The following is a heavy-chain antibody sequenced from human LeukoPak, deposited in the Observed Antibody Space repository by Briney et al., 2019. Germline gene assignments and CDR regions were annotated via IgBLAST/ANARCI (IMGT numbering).Heavy chain of an antibody. CDR1: GGSISSYY. D-gene: IGHD6-6*01. CDR3: ARSQYSSSPYYVD. CDR2: IYYSGT. J-gene: IGHJ4*02. Sequence: SETLSLTCTVSGGSISSYYWTWIRQPPGKGREWIGYIYYSGTKYNPSLKSRVTISQDTSRNQFSLRLSSASAADSATYYCARSQYSSSPYYVDWGQGTLVTVSS. V-gene: IGHV4-59*01.